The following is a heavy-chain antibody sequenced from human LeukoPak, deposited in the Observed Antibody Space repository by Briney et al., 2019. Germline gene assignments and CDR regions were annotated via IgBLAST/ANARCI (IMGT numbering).Heavy chain of an antibody. J-gene: IGHJ4*02. D-gene: IGHD6-19*01. CDR2: FDPEDGET. Sequence: ASVKVSCKASGGTFSSYAISWVRQAPGQGLEWMGGFDPEDGETIYAQKFQGRVTMTEDTSTDTAYMELSSLRSEDTAVYYCATDKYSSGWYFLVYWGQGTLVTVSS. CDR1: GGTFSSYA. CDR3: ATDKYSSGWYFLVY. V-gene: IGHV1-24*01.